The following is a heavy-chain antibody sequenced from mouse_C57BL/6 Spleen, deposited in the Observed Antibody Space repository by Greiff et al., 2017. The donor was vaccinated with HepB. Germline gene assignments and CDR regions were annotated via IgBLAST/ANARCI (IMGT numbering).Heavy chain of an antibody. J-gene: IGHJ4*01. V-gene: IGHV5-16*01. CDR1: GFTFSDYY. D-gene: IGHD2-14*01. CDR3: ARDGGTEGAMDY. Sequence: EVKVVESEGGLVQPGSSMKLSCTASGFTFSDYYMAWVRQVPEKGLEWVANINYDGSSTYYLDSLKSRFIISRDNAKNILYLQMSSLKSEDTATYYCARDGGTEGAMDYWGQGTSVTVSS. CDR2: INYDGSST.